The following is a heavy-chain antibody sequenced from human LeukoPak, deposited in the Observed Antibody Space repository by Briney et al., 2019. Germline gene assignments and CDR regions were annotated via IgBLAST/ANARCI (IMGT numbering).Heavy chain of an antibody. CDR3: AREGSAFDI. V-gene: IGHV4-61*02. J-gene: IGHJ3*02. CDR1: GNSISSGDNY. Sequence: SETLSLTCTVSGNSISSGDNYWSWIRQPAGKGLEWIGRIYTSGSTNYNPSLKSRVTMSVETSKNQFSLKLSSVTAADTAVYYCAREGSAFDIWGQGTMVTVSS. CDR2: IYTSGST.